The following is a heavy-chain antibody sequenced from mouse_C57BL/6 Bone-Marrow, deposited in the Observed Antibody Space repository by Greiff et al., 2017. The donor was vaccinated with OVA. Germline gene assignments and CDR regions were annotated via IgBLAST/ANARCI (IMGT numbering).Heavy chain of an antibody. CDR2: IYPGSGST. J-gene: IGHJ3*01. CDR1: GYTFTSYW. D-gene: IGHD1-1*01. V-gene: IGHV1-55*01. CDR3: ARLAYGSSYSFAY. Sequence: QVQLQQPGAELVKPGASVKMSCKASGYTFTSYWITWVKQRPGQGLEWIGDIYPGSGSTKYNEKFKSKATLTVDTSSSTAYMQLSSLTSEYSAVYYCARLAYGSSYSFAYWGQGTLVTVSA.